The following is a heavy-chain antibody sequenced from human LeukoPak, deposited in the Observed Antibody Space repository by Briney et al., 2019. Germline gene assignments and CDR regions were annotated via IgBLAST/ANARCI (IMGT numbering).Heavy chain of an antibody. CDR1: GGSISSYY. J-gene: IGHJ4*02. Sequence: SETLSLTCTVSGGSISSYYWSWIRQPAGKGLEWIGRIYTSGSTNYNPSLKSRVTMSVDTSKNQFSLKLSSVTAADTAVYYCARALTYYYDSSGYAPYYFDYWGQGTLVTVSS. CDR3: ARALTYYYDSSGYAPYYFDY. D-gene: IGHD3-22*01. CDR2: IYTSGST. V-gene: IGHV4-4*07.